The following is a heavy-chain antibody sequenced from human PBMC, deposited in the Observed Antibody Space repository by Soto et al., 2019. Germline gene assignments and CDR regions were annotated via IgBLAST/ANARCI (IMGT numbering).Heavy chain of an antibody. V-gene: IGHV4-34*01. CDR3: ARGVGIDVAAHGMDV. D-gene: IGHD6-6*01. J-gene: IGHJ6*02. CDR1: GGSFSGYY. Sequence: SETLSLTCAVYGGSFSGYYWSWVRQPPGKGLEWIGEINHSGSTNYNPSLKSRVTISVDTSKNQFSLKLSSVTAADTAVYYCARGVGIDVAAHGMDVWGQGTTVTVSS. CDR2: INHSGST.